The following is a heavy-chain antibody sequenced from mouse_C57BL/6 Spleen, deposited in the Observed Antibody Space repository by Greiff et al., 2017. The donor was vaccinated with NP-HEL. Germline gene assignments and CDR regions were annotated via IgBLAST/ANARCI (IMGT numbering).Heavy chain of an antibody. J-gene: IGHJ3*01. CDR3: SRKAYYSNGGFAY. D-gene: IGHD2-5*01. CDR2: IYPGSGST. Sequence: VQLQQSGAELVKPGASVKMSCKASGYTFTSYWITWVKQRPGQGLAWIGDIYPGSGSTNYKEKFKSKATLTVDTSSSTAYMQLSSLTSEDSAVYYCSRKAYYSNGGFAYWGQGTLVTVSA. V-gene: IGHV1-55*01. CDR1: GYTFTSYW.